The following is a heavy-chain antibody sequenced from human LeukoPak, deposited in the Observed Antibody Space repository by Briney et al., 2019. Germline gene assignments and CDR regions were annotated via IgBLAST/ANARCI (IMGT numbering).Heavy chain of an antibody. CDR1: GGSISSYY. D-gene: IGHD5-18*01. J-gene: IGHJ3*02. Sequence: SETLSLTCTVSGGSISSYYWSWIRQPPGKGLEGIGYIYYSGSTNYNPSLKSRVTISVDTSKNQFSLKLSSVTAADTAVYYCAREGYSYGYENAFDIWGQGTMVTVSS. V-gene: IGHV4-59*01. CDR3: AREGYSYGYENAFDI. CDR2: IYYSGST.